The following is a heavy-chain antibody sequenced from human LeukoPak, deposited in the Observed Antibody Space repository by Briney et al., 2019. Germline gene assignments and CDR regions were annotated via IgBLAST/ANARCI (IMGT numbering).Heavy chain of an antibody. CDR2: ISGSGGST. J-gene: IGHJ4*02. D-gene: IGHD5-12*01. CDR1: GFTFSSYA. CDR3: AKGLRRSSSADY. Sequence: GGSLRLSCAASGFTFSSYAMSWVRQAPGKGLEGVSAISGSGGSTYYADSVKGRFTISRDNSKNTLYLQMNSLIAEDTAVYYCAKGLRRSSSADYWGQGTLVTVSS. V-gene: IGHV3-23*01.